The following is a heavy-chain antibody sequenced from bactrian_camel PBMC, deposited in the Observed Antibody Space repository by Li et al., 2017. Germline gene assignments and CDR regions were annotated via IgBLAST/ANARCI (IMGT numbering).Heavy chain of an antibody. D-gene: IGHD2*01. V-gene: IGHV3S5*01. CDR2: IYSDGRKT. CDR1: GFTFSSYY. Sequence: QLVESGGGLVQPGGSLRLSCAASGFTFSSYYMSWVRQAPGKGLEWMSAIYSDGRKTYYSETAKGRFTISRDNSKNTVYLQMDGLKPEDSAMYYCAADSSPSGSWRLYWAQAREYNYWGQGTQVTVS. CDR3: AADSSPSGSWRLYWAQAREYNY. J-gene: IGHJ4*01.